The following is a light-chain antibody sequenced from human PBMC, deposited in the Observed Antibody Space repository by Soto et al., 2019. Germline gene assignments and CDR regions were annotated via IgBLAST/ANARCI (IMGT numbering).Light chain of an antibody. CDR2: DVS. CDR1: SSDVGEYKY. J-gene: IGLJ1*01. Sequence: QSVLTQPASVSGSPGQSITISCTETSSDVGEYKYVSWYQQNPGTAPKLIIYDVSNRPSGVSNRFSGSKSGNTASLTISGLQAEDEADYYCCSYAGSSTFVFGTGTKVTVL. CDR3: CSYAGSSTFV. V-gene: IGLV2-14*03.